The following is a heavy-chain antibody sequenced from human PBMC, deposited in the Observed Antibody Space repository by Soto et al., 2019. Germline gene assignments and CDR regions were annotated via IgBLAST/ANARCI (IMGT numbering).Heavy chain of an antibody. CDR2: IYYSGST. J-gene: IGHJ4*02. D-gene: IGHD1-26*01. V-gene: IGHV4-59*08. Sequence: QVQLQESGPGLVKPSETLSLTCTVSGGSISSYYWSWIRQPPGKGLEWIGYIYYSGSTNYNPSLKSRVTIAVDTSKNQFSLKLSSVTAADTAVYYCARRYGGNRDYWGQGTLVPVSS. CDR3: ARRYGGNRDY. CDR1: GGSISSYY.